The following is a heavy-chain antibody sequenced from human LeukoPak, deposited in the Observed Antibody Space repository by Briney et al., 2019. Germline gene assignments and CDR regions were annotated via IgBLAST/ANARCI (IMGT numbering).Heavy chain of an antibody. D-gene: IGHD3-10*01. J-gene: IGHJ5*02. CDR1: EYTFTGYY. Sequence: ASVKVSCKASEYTFTGYYMHWVRQAPGQGLEWMGIINPSGGSTSYAQKFQGRVTMTRDMSTSTVYMELSSLRSEDTAVYYCARDRGVRGVIVRIKAPNWFDPWGQGTLVTVSS. V-gene: IGHV1-46*01. CDR2: INPSGGST. CDR3: ARDRGVRGVIVRIKAPNWFDP.